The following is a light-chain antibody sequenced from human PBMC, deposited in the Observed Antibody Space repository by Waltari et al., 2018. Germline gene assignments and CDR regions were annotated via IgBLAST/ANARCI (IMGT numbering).Light chain of an antibody. J-gene: IGKJ1*01. V-gene: IGKV1-16*02. CDR3: QQYYDYPWT. CDR1: QDIINY. CDR2: DAS. Sequence: DIQMTQSPSSLSASVGDRVTITCRASQDIINYLAWFQQKPVKAPKSLIYDASRLQSEVPSKFSGSGSGTDFTLTISSLQPEDFATYYCQQYYDYPWTFGQGTKVEIK.